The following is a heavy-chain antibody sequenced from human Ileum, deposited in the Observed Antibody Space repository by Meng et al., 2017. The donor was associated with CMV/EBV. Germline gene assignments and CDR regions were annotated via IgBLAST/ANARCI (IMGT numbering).Heavy chain of an antibody. CDR2: INPGDGST. V-gene: IGHV1-46*01. CDR1: GYTFTSYY. CDR3: ARGPSRTDFDY. D-gene: IGHD1-14*01. J-gene: IGHJ4*02. Sequence: QGQLGQFGGRGKEPGASLNVSCKASGYTFTSYYIPRVRQAPGEGLEWMGIINPGDGSTNYAQKFQGRVTMTRDTSTTTVHMELSSLRSEDTAVYYCARGPSRTDFDYWGQGTLVTVSS.